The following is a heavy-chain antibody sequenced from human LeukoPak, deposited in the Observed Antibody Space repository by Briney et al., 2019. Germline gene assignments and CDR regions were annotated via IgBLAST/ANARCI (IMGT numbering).Heavy chain of an antibody. V-gene: IGHV3-23*01. D-gene: IGHD2-2*01. CDR2: ISDSGGNT. Sequence: GGSLRLSCAASRFTFSSSAMSWVRQAPGKGLEWVSTISDSGGNTFYADSVKGRFTISRDNSKNTLYLRMNSLRAEDTAVYYCAKLGYCSSTNCYYCYYYGMDVWGQGTTVTVSS. CDR3: AKLGYCSSTNCYYCYYYGMDV. J-gene: IGHJ6*02. CDR1: RFTFSSSA.